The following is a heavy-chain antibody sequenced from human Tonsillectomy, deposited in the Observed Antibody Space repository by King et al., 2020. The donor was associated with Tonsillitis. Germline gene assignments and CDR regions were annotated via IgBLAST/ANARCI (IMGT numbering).Heavy chain of an antibody. D-gene: IGHD3-3*01. CDR1: GFTFDEYA. J-gene: IGHJ4*02. CDR3: AKDNYDFWSGSALDY. V-gene: IGHV3-9*01. Sequence: VQLVESGGGLVQPGRFLRLSCAASGFTFDEYAMHWVRQAPGKGLEWVSGISWNSATPGSADSVKGRFIISRDNGKNSLYLQMNTLRAEDTALYYCAKDNYDFWSGSALDYWGQGTLVTVSS. CDR2: ISWNSATP.